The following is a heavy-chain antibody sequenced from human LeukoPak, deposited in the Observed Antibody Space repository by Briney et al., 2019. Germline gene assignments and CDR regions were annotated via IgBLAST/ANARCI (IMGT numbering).Heavy chain of an antibody. CDR1: GYTFTSHD. Sequence: GASVKVSCKASGYTFTSHDINWVRQATGQAPEWVGWINPNSGVTGYAQKFQGRVTITIDTSISTAYMALSSLSSEDTAVYYCTRHTSPTFDYWGQGTLVTVSS. V-gene: IGHV1-8*01. D-gene: IGHD2-2*01. J-gene: IGHJ4*02. CDR2: INPNSGVT. CDR3: TRHTSPTFDY.